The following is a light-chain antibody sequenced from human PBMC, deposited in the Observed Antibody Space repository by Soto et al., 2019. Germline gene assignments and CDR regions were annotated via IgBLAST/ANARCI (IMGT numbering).Light chain of an antibody. V-gene: IGKV3-11*01. CDR2: DAS. CDR1: QSVSSY. Sequence: EIVLTPSPATLSLSPGERATLSCRASQSVSSYLAWYQQKPGQAPRLLIYDASNRATGIPARFSGSGSGTDFTLTISSLEPEDFAVYYCQQRSNWPPWTFGRGTKVDIK. CDR3: QQRSNWPPWT. J-gene: IGKJ1*01.